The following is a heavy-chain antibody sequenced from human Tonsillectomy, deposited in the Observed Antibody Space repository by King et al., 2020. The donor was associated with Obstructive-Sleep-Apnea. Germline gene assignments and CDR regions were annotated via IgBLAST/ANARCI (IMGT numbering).Heavy chain of an antibody. CDR1: GDSITSYY. CDR3: ARLGVLRYFDWPYYFDN. Sequence: QLQESGPRLVKPSETLSLTCTVSGDSITSYYWSWIWQPPGKGLEWIGYIYGSGGTNYNPSLKSRVTISVDASKNQFSLKLSSVTAADSAVYYCARLGVLRYFDWPYYFDNWGQGILVTVSS. D-gene: IGHD3-9*01. J-gene: IGHJ4*02. V-gene: IGHV4-59*01. CDR2: IYGSGGT.